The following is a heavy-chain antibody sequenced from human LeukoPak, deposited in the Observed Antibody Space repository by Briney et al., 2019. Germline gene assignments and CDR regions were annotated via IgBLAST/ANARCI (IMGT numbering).Heavy chain of an antibody. CDR1: GGSISSSGYY. CDR3: ARGSQLAVAVNY. V-gene: IGHV4-39*01. CDR2: IYYSGST. D-gene: IGHD6-19*01. J-gene: IGHJ4*02. Sequence: SETLSLTCTVSGGSISSSGYYWGWIRQPPGKGLEWIGSIYYSGSTYYNPSLKSRVTISVDTSKIQFSLKLSSVTAADTAVYYCARGSQLAVAVNYWGQGTLVTVSS.